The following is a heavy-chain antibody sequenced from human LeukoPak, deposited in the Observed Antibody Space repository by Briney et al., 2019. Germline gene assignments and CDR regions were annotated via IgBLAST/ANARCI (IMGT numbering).Heavy chain of an antibody. J-gene: IGHJ3*02. Sequence: SETLSLTCAVSGYSISSGYYWGWIRQPPGKGLEWIITISHSGTTYYNPSLKGRVTVSVDTSKNQFSLKLRSVTTADTAVYYCARQAYYDFWSGHYSRGVEDAFDIWGQGTMVSVSS. V-gene: IGHV4-38-2*01. D-gene: IGHD3-3*01. CDR1: GYSISSGYY. CDR2: ISHSGTT. CDR3: ARQAYYDFWSGHYSRGVEDAFDI.